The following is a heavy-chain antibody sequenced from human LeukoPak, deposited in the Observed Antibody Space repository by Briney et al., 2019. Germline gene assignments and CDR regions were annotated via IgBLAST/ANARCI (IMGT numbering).Heavy chain of an antibody. CDR1: GYTFTSYA. Sequence: ASVKVSCKASGYTFTSYAMHWVRQAPGQRLEWMGWINAGNGNTKYSQKFQGRVTITRDTSASAAYMELSSLRSEDTAVYYCARDLVVRGVIDYWGQGTLVTVSS. CDR3: ARDLVVRGVIDY. D-gene: IGHD3-10*01. J-gene: IGHJ4*02. CDR2: INAGNGNT. V-gene: IGHV1-3*01.